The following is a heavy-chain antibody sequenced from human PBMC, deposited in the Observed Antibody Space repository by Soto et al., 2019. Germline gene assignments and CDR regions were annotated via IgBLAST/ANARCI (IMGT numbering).Heavy chain of an antibody. D-gene: IGHD6-13*01. J-gene: IGHJ6*02. Sequence: GGSLRLSCAASGFTFSSYGMHWVRQAPGKGLEWVAVISYDGSNKYYADSVKGRFTISRDNSKNTLYLQMNSLRAEDTAVYYCAKTLGSFHGMDVWGQGTTVTVSS. V-gene: IGHV3-30*18. CDR3: AKTLGSFHGMDV. CDR2: ISYDGSNK. CDR1: GFTFSSYG.